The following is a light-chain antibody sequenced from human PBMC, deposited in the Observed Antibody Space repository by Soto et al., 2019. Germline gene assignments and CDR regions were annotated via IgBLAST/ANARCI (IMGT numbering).Light chain of an antibody. CDR1: SSNIESNY. CDR2: RNN. J-gene: IGLJ1*01. Sequence: QSVLTRPPSASGTPGQRVTISCSGSSSNIESNYVYWYQQLPGTAPKLLMYRNNQRPSGVPDRFSGSRSGTSASLAISGLRSDDEADYYCASWDDSLSGLYVFGTGTKLTVL. CDR3: ASWDDSLSGLYV. V-gene: IGLV1-47*01.